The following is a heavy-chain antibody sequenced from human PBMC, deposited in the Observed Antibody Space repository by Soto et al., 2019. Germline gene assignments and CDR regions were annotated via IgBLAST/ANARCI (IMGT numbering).Heavy chain of an antibody. J-gene: IGHJ6*02. V-gene: IGHV5-10-1*01. Sequence: GESLKISCKGSGYSFTSYWISWVRQMPGKGLEWMGRIDPSDSYTNYSPSFQGHVTISADKSISTAYLQWSSLKASDTAMYYCARPYDILTGNAYYYGMDVWGQGTTVTVSS. CDR1: GYSFTSYW. CDR2: IDPSDSYT. CDR3: ARPYDILTGNAYYYGMDV. D-gene: IGHD3-9*01.